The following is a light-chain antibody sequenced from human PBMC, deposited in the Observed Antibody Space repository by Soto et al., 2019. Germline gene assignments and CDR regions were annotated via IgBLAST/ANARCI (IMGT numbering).Light chain of an antibody. CDR3: QSADSSGTYPNWV. J-gene: IGLJ3*02. CDR2: KDS. Sequence: SSELTQPPSVSVSPGQTARITCSGAALPKQYAYWYQQKPGQAPVLVIYKDSERPSGIPERFSGSSSGTTVTLTISGVQAEDEADYYCQSADSSGTYPNWVFGGGTQLTVL. V-gene: IGLV3-25*03. CDR1: ALPKQY.